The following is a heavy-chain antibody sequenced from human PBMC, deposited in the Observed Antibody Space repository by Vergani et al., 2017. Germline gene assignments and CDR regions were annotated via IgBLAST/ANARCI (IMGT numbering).Heavy chain of an antibody. D-gene: IGHD5-12*01. CDR1: GGSISSYY. V-gene: IGHV4-59*12. CDR2: IYHSGST. CDR3: VKDARGAGGYDSRFHD. J-gene: IGHJ4*02. Sequence: QVNLQESGPGLVKPSETLALTCNVSGGSISSYYWGWIRQSPKRGLEWIGYIYHSGSTKYNPSLKSRVTMSVDTSKNQFSLRLSSVTAADTAVYYCVKDARGAGGYDSRFHDWGQGTLVRVSS.